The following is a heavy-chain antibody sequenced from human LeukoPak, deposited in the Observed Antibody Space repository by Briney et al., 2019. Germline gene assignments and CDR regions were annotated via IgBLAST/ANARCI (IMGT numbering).Heavy chain of an antibody. CDR3: ARVAPDLARYDY. J-gene: IGHJ4*02. CDR1: GGSISSYY. Sequence: SETLSLTCTVSGGSISSYYWSWIRQPAGKGLEWIGRIYTSGSINYNPSLKSRVTMSVDTSKNQFSLKLSSVTAADTAVYYCARVAPDLARYDYWGQGTLVTVSS. CDR2: IYTSGSI. D-gene: IGHD1-1*01. V-gene: IGHV4-4*07.